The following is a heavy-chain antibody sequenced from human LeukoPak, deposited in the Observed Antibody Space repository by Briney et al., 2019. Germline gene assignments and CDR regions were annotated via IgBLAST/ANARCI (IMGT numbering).Heavy chain of an antibody. J-gene: IGHJ4*02. V-gene: IGHV4-39*01. CDR3: ARQGTSIVGATIDY. CDR1: GGSIRGSTYY. D-gene: IGHD1-26*01. CDR2: IYYSGIT. Sequence: SETLSLTCTVSGGSIRGSTYYWGWIRQPPGKGLEWIGNIYYSGITYYNPSLKSRVTIYVDTSKNQFSLKVTSVTAADTAIYYCARQGTSIVGATIDYRGQGTLVTVSS.